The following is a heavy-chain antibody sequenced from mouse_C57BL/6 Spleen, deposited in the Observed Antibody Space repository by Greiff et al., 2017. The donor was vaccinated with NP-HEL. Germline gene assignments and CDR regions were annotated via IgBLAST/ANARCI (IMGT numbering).Heavy chain of an antibody. CDR2: IDPENGDT. CDR1: GFNIKDDY. V-gene: IGHV14-4*01. D-gene: IGHD1-1*01. CDR3: TTRGTTVVGDY. J-gene: IGHJ2*01. Sequence: EVQLQQSGAELVRPGASVKLSCTASGFNIKDDYMHWVKQRPEQGLEWIGWIDPENGDTEYAKKFQGKATITADTSSNTAYLQLSSLTSEDTAVYYYTTRGTTVVGDYWGQGTTLTVSS.